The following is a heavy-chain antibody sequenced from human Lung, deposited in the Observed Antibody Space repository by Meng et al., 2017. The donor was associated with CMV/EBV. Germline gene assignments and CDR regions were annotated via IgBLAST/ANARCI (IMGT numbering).Heavy chain of an antibody. Sequence: QVQMQESGPGLVQPSQTLSLTCTVSGGSIGSGGYSWSWIRQHPGKGLEWIGYIYYTGSTFYNPPLKSRVTISVDTSKNQFSLKLIPATAADTAVYYCAREAGRDGYATPKFDYWGQGTLVTVSS. CDR1: GGSIGSGGYS. J-gene: IGHJ4*02. V-gene: IGHV4-31*03. CDR3: AREAGRDGYATPKFDY. D-gene: IGHD5-24*01. CDR2: IYYTGST.